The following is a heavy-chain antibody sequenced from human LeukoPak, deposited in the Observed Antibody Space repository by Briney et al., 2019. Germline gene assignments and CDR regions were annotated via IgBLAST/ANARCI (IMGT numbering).Heavy chain of an antibody. CDR1: GGSFSGYY. CDR3: ARRYYYGSGSYSGDY. J-gene: IGHJ4*02. Sequence: SETLSLTCAVSGGSFSGYYWSWIRQPPGKGLEWIGEINHSGSTNYNPSLKSRVTISVDTSKNQFSLKLSSVTAADTAVYYCARRYYYGSGSYSGDYWGQGTLVTVSS. V-gene: IGHV4-34*01. D-gene: IGHD3-10*01. CDR2: INHSGST.